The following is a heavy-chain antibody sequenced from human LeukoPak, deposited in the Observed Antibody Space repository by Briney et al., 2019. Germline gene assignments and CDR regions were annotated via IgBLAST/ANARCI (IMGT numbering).Heavy chain of an antibody. CDR3: ASNYYGSGSLDY. J-gene: IGHJ4*02. CDR2: IYYSGST. Sequence: KPSETLSLTCTVSGGSIXSXXXSWXXQPPGXXLEWIGYIYYSGSTNYNPSLKSRVTISVDTSKNQFSLKVSSVTAADTAVYYCASNYYGSGSLDYWGQGNLVTVSS. V-gene: IGHV4-59*08. CDR1: GGSIXSXX. D-gene: IGHD3-10*01.